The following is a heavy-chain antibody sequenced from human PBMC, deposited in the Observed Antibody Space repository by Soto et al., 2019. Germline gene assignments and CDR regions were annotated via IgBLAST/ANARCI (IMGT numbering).Heavy chain of an antibody. CDR2: IYAGGDT. CDR3: ARGLGLCSGGACYEY. J-gene: IGHJ4*02. V-gene: IGHV3-53*03. CDR1: GFIVSDNY. D-gene: IGHD2-15*01. Sequence: EVQLVESGVGLLQPGGSLRLSCAVSGFIVSDNYLTWVRQPPGKGLEWVSVIYAGGDTFYADSVKGRFTISRDTSENMVYLQMRSLRVEDTAVYYCARGLGLCSGGACYEYWGQGTVVTVSS.